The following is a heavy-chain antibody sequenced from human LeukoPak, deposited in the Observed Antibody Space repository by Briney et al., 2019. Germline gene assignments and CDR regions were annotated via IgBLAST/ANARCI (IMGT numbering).Heavy chain of an antibody. D-gene: IGHD4-17*01. CDR3: ARGDYGDYVTN. V-gene: IGHV4-59*01. CDR1: GGSISSYY. CDR2: IYYSGST. J-gene: IGHJ4*02. Sequence: SETLSLTCTVSGGSISSYYWSWIRQPPGKGLEWIGYIYYSGSTNYNPSLKSRVTISVDTSKNQFSLTLSSVTAADTAVYYCARGDYGDYVTNCGQGTLVTVSS.